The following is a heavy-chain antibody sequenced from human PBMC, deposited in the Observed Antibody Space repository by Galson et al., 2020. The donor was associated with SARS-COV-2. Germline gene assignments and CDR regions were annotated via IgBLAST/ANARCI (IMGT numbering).Heavy chain of an antibody. V-gene: IGHV4-38-2*02. CDR1: GYSVSTTNY. J-gene: IGHJ2*01. Sequence: SETLSLTCTVSGYSVSTTNYWGWVRQPPGRGLEWIGSVYPSGTTYYHPSLKSRVTISVDTSKNQFSLRLDSVTAADTALYYCARQGVNMIVLVTVPGWYFDLWGRCTLVTVSS. D-gene: IGHD3-22*01. CDR3: ARQGVNMIVLVTVPGWYFDL. CDR2: VYPSGTT.